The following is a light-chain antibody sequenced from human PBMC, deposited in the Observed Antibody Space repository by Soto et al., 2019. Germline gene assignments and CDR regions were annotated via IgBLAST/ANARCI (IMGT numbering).Light chain of an antibody. CDR1: SSDVGGYNY. J-gene: IGLJ2*01. CDR3: SSYASSNTQV. V-gene: IGLV2-14*01. CDR2: DVS. Sequence: QSALTQPASVSGSPGQSITVSCIGTSSDVGGYNYVSWYQQHPGKAPKLMMHDVSDRPSGVSIRFSGSKSGNTASLTISGLQAEDEAYYYCSSYASSNTQVFGGGTKLTV.